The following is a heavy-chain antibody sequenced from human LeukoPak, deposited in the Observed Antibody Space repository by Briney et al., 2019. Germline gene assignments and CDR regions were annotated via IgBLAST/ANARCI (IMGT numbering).Heavy chain of an antibody. CDR3: ARNGRGVGATGYFQH. CDR2: VNEDGSEK. Sequence: GGSLRLSCAASGFTFTNNWMTWFRQAPGKGLEWVANVNEDGSEKNYVDSVKGRFTISRDNAKNSLYLQMNSLRAEDTALYYCARNGRGVGATGYFQHWGQGTLVTVSS. J-gene: IGHJ1*01. V-gene: IGHV3-7*03. D-gene: IGHD1-26*01. CDR1: GFTFTNNW.